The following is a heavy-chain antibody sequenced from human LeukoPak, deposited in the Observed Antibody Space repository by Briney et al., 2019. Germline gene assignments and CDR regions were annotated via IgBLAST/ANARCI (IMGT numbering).Heavy chain of an antibody. CDR3: ARAYGGNSGPFDY. V-gene: IGHV1-69*05. J-gene: IGHJ4*02. D-gene: IGHD4-23*01. CDR2: IIPIFGTA. CDR1: GGTFSSYA. Sequence: ASVKVSCKASGGTFSSYAISWVRQAPGQGLEWMGGIIPIFGTANYAQKFQGRVTITTDESTSTAYMELSSLRSEDTAAYYCARAYGGNSGPFDYWGQGTLVTVSS.